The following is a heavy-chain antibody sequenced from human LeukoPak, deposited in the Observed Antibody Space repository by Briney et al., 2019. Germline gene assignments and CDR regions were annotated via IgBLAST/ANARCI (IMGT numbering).Heavy chain of an antibody. CDR1: GGSISSYY. Sequence: SETLSLTCTVSGGSISSYYWSWIRQPPGKGLEWIGYIYYSGSTNYNPSLKSRVTISVDTSKNQFSLKPSSVTAADTAVYYCARDPGSLFSSGWYVDYYGMDVWGQGTTVTVSS. D-gene: IGHD6-19*01. CDR2: IYYSGST. CDR3: ARDPGSLFSSGWYVDYYGMDV. V-gene: IGHV4-59*01. J-gene: IGHJ6*02.